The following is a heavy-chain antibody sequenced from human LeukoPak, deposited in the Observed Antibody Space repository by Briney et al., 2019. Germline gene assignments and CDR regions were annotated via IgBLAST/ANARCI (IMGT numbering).Heavy chain of an antibody. CDR3: ARDFVHYYDSSGFKDLGAFDI. Sequence: GGSLRLSCAASGFTFSSYSMNWVRQAPGKGLEWVSSISSSSSYIYYADSVKGRFTISRDNAKNSLYLQMNSLRAEDTAVYYCARDFVHYYDSSGFKDLGAFDIWGQGTMVTVSS. CDR2: ISSSSSYI. D-gene: IGHD3-22*01. CDR1: GFTFSSYS. J-gene: IGHJ3*02. V-gene: IGHV3-21*01.